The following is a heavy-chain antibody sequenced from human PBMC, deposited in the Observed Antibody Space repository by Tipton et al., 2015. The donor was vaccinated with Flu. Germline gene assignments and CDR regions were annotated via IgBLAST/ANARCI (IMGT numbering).Heavy chain of an antibody. CDR2: MSASGSS. V-gene: IGHV4-4*07. J-gene: IGHJ4*02. Sequence: TLSLTCTVSGDSMSSFYWTWIRQPAGKGLEWIGRMSASGSSKYKPSLKSRVTMSVDTSKNQFSLRLTSVTSADTAVYYCARGSGPGTDVTFYFWGQGTLVTVSS. D-gene: IGHD3-10*01. CDR3: ARGSGPGTDVTFYF. CDR1: GDSMSSFY.